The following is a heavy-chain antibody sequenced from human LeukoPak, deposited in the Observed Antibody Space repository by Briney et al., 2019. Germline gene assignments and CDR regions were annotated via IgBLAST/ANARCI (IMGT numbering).Heavy chain of an antibody. CDR2: INPSAGGT. CDR3: ARETNDWNFDY. J-gene: IGHJ4*02. Sequence: ASVKVSCKASGYTFTSYYMHRVRQAPGQWLEWMGLINPSAGGTTYAQKFQGRVTMTRDTSTSTVYMELSSLRSEDTAVYYCARETNDWNFDYWGQGTLVTVSS. V-gene: IGHV1-46*01. CDR1: GYTFTSYY. D-gene: IGHD1-1*01.